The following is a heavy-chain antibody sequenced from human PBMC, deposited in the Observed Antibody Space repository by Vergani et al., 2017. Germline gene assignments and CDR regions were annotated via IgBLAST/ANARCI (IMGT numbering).Heavy chain of an antibody. J-gene: IGHJ5*02. CDR3: ARGTSDDSSGGYSDWFDH. D-gene: IGHD6-19*01. V-gene: IGHV1-3*01. CDR1: GYTFTSYA. Sequence: QVQLVQSGAEVKKPGASVKVSCKASGYTFTSYAMHWVRQAPGQRLEWMGWINAGNGNTNDSQKFKGRVTITRDTSASTAYMEMSSLRTEDTAVYYCARGTSDDSSGGYSDWFDHWGQGTLVTVSS. CDR2: INAGNGNT.